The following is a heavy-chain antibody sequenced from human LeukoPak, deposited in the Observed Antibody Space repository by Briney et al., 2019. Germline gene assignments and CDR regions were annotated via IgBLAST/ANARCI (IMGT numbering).Heavy chain of an antibody. CDR3: ARDRLSAFDI. CDR1: GFTFSSFT. D-gene: IGHD6-19*01. CDR2: ISSSTSYI. J-gene: IGHJ3*02. Sequence: GGSLRLSCAASGFTFSSFTMNWVRQAPGEGLEWVSSISSSTSYIYYADSVKGRFTISRDNANNSLYLQMNSLRAEDTAVYYCARDRLSAFDIWGQGTMVTVSS. V-gene: IGHV3-21*01.